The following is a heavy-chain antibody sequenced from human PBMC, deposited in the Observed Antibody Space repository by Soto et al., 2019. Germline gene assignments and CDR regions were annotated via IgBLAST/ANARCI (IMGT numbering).Heavy chain of an antibody. Sequence: QVQLVESGGGVVQPGRSLRLSCAASGFTFSSYAMHWVRQAPGKGLEWVAVISYDGSNKYYADSVKGRFTISRDNSKNTLYLQMNRLRAEDTAVYYCARDSRDYYGSGRVLDVWGQGTTVTACS. V-gene: IGHV3-30-3*01. CDR2: ISYDGSNK. J-gene: IGHJ6*02. CDR1: GFTFSSYA. CDR3: ARDSRDYYGSGRVLDV. D-gene: IGHD3-10*01.